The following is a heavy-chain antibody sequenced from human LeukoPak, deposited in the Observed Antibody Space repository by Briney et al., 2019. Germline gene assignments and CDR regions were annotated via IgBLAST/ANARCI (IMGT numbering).Heavy chain of an antibody. CDR2: INPNSGGT. Sequence: ASVKVSCKASGYTFTAYYIHWVRQAPGQGLEWMGWINPNSGGTNYAQKFQGRVTMTRDTSIRTAYMELSRLRSDDTAIYYCARDIVVVPAAPRGCDYWGQGTLVTVSS. CDR1: GYTFTAYY. CDR3: ARDIVVVPAAPRGCDY. V-gene: IGHV1-2*02. J-gene: IGHJ4*02. D-gene: IGHD2-2*01.